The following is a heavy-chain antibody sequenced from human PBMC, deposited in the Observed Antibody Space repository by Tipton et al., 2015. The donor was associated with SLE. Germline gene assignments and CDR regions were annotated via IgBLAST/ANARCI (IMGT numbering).Heavy chain of an antibody. D-gene: IGHD1-26*01. CDR3: ARDIDRGAFDI. J-gene: IGHJ3*02. Sequence: SLRLSCAASGFTVSSNFMTWVRQAPGKGLEWVSIIYSGGNTYYADSVKGRFTISRDSSKNTLYLQMSSLRAEDTAVYYCARDIDRGAFDIWGQGTMVTVSS. V-gene: IGHV3-53*01. CDR1: GFTVSSNF. CDR2: IYSGGNT.